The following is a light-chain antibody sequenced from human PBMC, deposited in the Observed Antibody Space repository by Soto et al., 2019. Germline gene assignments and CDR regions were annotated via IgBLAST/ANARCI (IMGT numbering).Light chain of an antibody. Sequence: EIVLTQSPATLSLSPGERATLSCRASQSVNSNYVAWYQHKPGQGPRLLFYGATHRATGIPDRISGSGSGTDFTLTISRLEPEDFAVYYCQQYGNSPQTFGQGTKAEIK. CDR2: GAT. CDR3: QQYGNSPQT. V-gene: IGKV3-20*01. CDR1: QSVNSNY. J-gene: IGKJ1*01.